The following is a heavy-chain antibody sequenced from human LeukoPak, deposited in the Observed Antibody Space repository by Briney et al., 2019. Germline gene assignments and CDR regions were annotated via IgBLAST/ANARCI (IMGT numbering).Heavy chain of an antibody. Sequence: SETLSLTCAVSGYSISSGYYWGWIRQPPGKGLEWTGSIYHSGSTYYNPSLKSRVTISVDTSKNQFSLKLSSVTAADTAVYYCARQLTTVTLGWFDPWGQGTLVTVSS. D-gene: IGHD4-17*01. V-gene: IGHV4-38-2*01. CDR2: IYHSGST. CDR3: ARQLTTVTLGWFDP. CDR1: GYSISSGYY. J-gene: IGHJ5*02.